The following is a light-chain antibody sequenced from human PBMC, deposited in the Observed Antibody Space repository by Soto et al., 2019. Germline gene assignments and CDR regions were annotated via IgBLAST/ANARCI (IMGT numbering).Light chain of an antibody. V-gene: IGKV1-9*01. CDR1: QGISSY. CDR2: AAS. CDR3: QQLNSYPST. J-gene: IGKJ5*01. Sequence: DIQLTQSPSFLSASVGDRVNITCRASQGISSYLAWYQQKPGKAPKLLIYAASTLQSGVPSRFSGSGSGTEFTLTIISLQPEDFATYYCQQLNSYPSTFGQGTRLEIK.